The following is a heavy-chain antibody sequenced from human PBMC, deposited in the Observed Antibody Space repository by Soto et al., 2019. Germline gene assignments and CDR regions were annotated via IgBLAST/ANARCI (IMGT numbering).Heavy chain of an antibody. CDR3: AGSSDDGRDN. V-gene: IGHV3-21*01. J-gene: IGHJ4*02. Sequence: EVQLVESGGGLVKPGGSLRLSCAASGFSLSDYSMNWIRQAPGKGLEWVASISSSSSFIHYAESMKGRFTISRDNAKNSLYLQMNSLSAEDTAVSYCAGSSDDGRDNWGQGTLVTVSS. D-gene: IGHD1-26*01. CDR1: GFSLSDYS. CDR2: ISSSSSFI.